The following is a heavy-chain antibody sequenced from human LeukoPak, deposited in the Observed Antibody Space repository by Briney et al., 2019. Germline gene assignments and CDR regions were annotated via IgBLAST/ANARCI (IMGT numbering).Heavy chain of an antibody. V-gene: IGHV4-59*01. CDR1: GGSISTYY. J-gene: IGHJ4*02. CDR2: IYYSGST. Sequence: SETLSLTCTISGGSISTYYWSWIRQPPGKGLEWIGYIYYSGSTNYNPSLKSRVTISVDTSKNQFSLKLRSVTAADTAVYYCARDISYWGQGTLVTVSS. CDR3: ARDISY.